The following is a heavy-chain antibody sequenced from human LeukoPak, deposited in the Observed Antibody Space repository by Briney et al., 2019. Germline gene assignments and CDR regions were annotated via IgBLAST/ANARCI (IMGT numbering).Heavy chain of an antibody. D-gene: IGHD2-21*02. Sequence: GGSLRLSCAASGFTFNSFSINWVRQAPGKGLEWVSYISSSSSTIYYADSVKGRFTIYRDNSKNVLYLQMNSLRADDTAVYYCAKTLWGLTLLSSDHWGQGTLVTVSS. V-gene: IGHV3-48*01. J-gene: IGHJ4*02. CDR1: GFTFNSFS. CDR2: ISSSSSTI. CDR3: AKTLWGLTLLSSDH.